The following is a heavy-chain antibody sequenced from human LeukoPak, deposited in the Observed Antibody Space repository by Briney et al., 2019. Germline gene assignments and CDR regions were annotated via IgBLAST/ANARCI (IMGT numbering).Heavy chain of an antibody. V-gene: IGHV4-4*07. D-gene: IGHD3-16*02. CDR1: GGSINSYW. J-gene: IGHJ4*02. Sequence: SQSLSLTCSVSGGSINSYWWSWIRQPAGKGLEFIGRIYTTGMTNYNPSLKSRVSMTVDTSKNKFSLELRSVTAADTAVYFCARAGYTISSYRFDYWGQGALVTVSS. CDR3: ARAGYTISSYRFDY. CDR2: IYTTGMT.